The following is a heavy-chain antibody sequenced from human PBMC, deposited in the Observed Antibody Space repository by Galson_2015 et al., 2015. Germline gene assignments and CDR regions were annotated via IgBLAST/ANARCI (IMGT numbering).Heavy chain of an antibody. V-gene: IGHV5-51*01. CDR3: ARHRAAGGGYYYGMDV. D-gene: IGHD6-13*01. CDR2: INPGDSDT. CDR1: GYRFSHYW. Sequence: QSGAEVKKAGESLEISCKTSGYRFSHYWIAWVRQMPGKGLEWMGIINPGDSDTRYSPSLQGQVTISVDKSMNTAYLQWSSLKASDTAMYYCARHRAAGGGYYYGMDVWGQGTTVTVSS. J-gene: IGHJ6*02.